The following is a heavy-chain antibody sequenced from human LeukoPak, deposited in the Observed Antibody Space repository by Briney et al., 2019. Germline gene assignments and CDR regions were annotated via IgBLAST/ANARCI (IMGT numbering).Heavy chain of an antibody. J-gene: IGHJ3*02. CDR3: ARDLSYYDSSGGDAFDI. CDR2: INPNSGGT. D-gene: IGHD3-22*01. V-gene: IGHV1-2*02. CDR1: GYTFTGYY. Sequence: APVKVSCKASGYTFTGYYMHWVRQAPGQGLEWMGWINPNSGGTNYAQKFQGRVTMTRDTSISTAYMELSRLRSDDTAVYYCARDLSYYDSSGGDAFDIWGQGTMVTVSS.